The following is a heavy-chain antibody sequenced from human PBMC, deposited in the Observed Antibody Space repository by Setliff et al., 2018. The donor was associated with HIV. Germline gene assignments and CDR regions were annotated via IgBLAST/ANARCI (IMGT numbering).Heavy chain of an antibody. CDR3: ARHARSITMTTDWYFDL. D-gene: IGHD3-22*01. CDR2: IYYSGST. J-gene: IGHJ2*01. Sequence: SETLSLTCTVSGGSITNYYWSWIRQPPGKGLGWIGFIYYSGSTNYNPSLKSRVTISVDTSKHQFSLKLSSVTAADTAVYYCARHARSITMTTDWYFDLWGRGTLVTVSS. CDR1: GGSITNYY. V-gene: IGHV4-59*08.